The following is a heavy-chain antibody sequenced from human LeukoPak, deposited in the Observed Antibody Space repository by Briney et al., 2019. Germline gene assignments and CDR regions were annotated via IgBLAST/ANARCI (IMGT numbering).Heavy chain of an antibody. Sequence: SETLSLTCTVSGGSIRSYYWSWIRQAPGKGLEWIGFISYSGYTSYSPSLKSRVAISVDTSKGQFSLRLSSLTAADTAIYYCARGRNDNGGMFFDSWAQGTLVTVSS. J-gene: IGHJ4*02. CDR2: ISYSGYT. CDR3: ARGRNDNGGMFFDS. CDR1: GGSIRSYY. D-gene: IGHD4-23*01. V-gene: IGHV4-59*01.